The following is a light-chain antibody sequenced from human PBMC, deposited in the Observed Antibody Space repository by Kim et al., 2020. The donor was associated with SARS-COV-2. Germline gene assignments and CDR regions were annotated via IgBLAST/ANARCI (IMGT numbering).Light chain of an antibody. CDR3: SSYRAGSTWL. J-gene: IGLJ2*01. CDR1: SSDVGGYNY. V-gene: IGLV2-14*03. Sequence: SITISCTGTSSDVGGYNYVSWYHQHPGQAPKLLIYDVTERPSGVSDRFSGSKSGNTASLTISGLQAEDEADYYCSSYRAGSTWLFGGGTKLTVL. CDR2: DVT.